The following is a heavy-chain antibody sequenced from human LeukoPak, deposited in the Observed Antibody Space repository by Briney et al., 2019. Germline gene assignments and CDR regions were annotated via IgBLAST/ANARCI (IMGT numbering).Heavy chain of an antibody. V-gene: IGHV3-30*18. Sequence: GGSLGLSCAASGFTFSSYGMHWVRQAPGKGLEWVAVISYDGSNKYYADSVKGRFTISRDNSKNTLYLQMNSLRAEDTAVYYCAKDSSSWYVVLTPDYWGQGTLVTVSS. CDR3: AKDSSSWYVVLTPDY. D-gene: IGHD6-13*01. CDR1: GFTFSSYG. J-gene: IGHJ4*02. CDR2: ISYDGSNK.